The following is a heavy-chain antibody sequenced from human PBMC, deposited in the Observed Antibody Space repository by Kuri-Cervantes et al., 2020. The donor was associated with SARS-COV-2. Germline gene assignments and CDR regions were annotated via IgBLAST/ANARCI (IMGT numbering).Heavy chain of an antibody. D-gene: IGHD6-19*01. CDR1: GGSISSGGYS. V-gene: IGHV4-30-2*01. CDR3: AKDESAITVVSNAYFQH. Sequence: SQTLSLTCAVSGGSISSGGYSWSWIRQPPGKGLEWIGYIYHSGSTYYNPSLKSRVTISVDRSKNQFSLKLSSVTAADTAVYYCAKDESAITVVSNAYFQHWGQGTLVTVSS. J-gene: IGHJ1*01. CDR2: IYHSGST.